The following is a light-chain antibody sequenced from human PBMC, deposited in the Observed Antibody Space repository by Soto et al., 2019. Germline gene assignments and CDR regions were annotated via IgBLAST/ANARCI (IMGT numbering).Light chain of an antibody. CDR2: HAS. CDR3: QQYNSYS. Sequence: DIQMTQCASIPPASVGDRDTITCRASQSISNWLAWYQQKPGTAPKGLIYHASNLQSGVPSRFSGSGSGTEFTLTISSLQPDDFACYYCQQYNSYSFGQGTKVDIK. J-gene: IGKJ1*01. CDR1: QSISNW. V-gene: IGKV1-5*01.